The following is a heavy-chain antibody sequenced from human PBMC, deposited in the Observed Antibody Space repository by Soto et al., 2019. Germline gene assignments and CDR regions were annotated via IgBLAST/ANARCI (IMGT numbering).Heavy chain of an antibody. CDR2: IYWDDDK. J-gene: IGHJ4*02. D-gene: IGHD6-19*01. V-gene: IGHV2-5*02. CDR3: AHSVVAGLGYYFDY. Sequence: QITLKESGPTLVKPTQTLTLTCTFSGFSLSSTRVAVGWIRQPPGKALEWLALIYWDDDKRYSPFLKSRLTLXXXPXXNQVVLTMTNMDPVDTATYYCAHSVVAGLGYYFDYWGQGTLVTVSS. CDR1: GFSLSSTRVA.